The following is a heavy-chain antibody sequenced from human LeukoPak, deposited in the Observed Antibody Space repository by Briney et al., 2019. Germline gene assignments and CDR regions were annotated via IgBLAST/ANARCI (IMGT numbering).Heavy chain of an antibody. CDR3: AREHYGSLYYFDY. Sequence: PGGPLRLSCAASGFTFSSYAMPWVRQAPGKGLEWVAVISYDGSNKYYADSVKGRFTISRDNSKNTLYLQMNSLRAEDTAVYYCAREHYGSLYYFDYWGQGTLVTVSS. J-gene: IGHJ4*02. CDR2: ISYDGSNK. D-gene: IGHD3-10*01. V-gene: IGHV3-30-3*01. CDR1: GFTFSSYA.